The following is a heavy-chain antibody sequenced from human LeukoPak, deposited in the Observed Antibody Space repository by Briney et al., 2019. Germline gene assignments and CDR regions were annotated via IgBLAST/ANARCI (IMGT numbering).Heavy chain of an antibody. D-gene: IGHD2-2*01. CDR3: ARDLEGYCSSTSCHEGWFDP. CDR2: INPNSGGT. CDR1: GYTFTGYY. V-gene: IGHV1-2*02. Sequence: ASVKVSCKASGYTFTGYYMHWVRQAPGKGLEWMGWINPNSGGTNYAQKFQGRVTMTRDTSISTDYMELSRLRSDDTAVYYCARDLEGYCSSTSCHEGWFDPWGQGTLVTVSS. J-gene: IGHJ5*02.